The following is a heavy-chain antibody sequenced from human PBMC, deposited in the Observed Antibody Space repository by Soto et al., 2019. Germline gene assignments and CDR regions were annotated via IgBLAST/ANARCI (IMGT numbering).Heavy chain of an antibody. CDR1: GVTFSSYA. V-gene: IGHV1-69*13. Sequence: SVKVSCKASGVTFSSYAISWVRQAPGQGLEWMGGIIPIFGTANYAQKFQGRVTITADESTSTAYMELSSLRSEDTAVYYCARVVYDGRITIFGVALPYYGMDVWGQGTTVTVSS. CDR3: ARVVYDGRITIFGVALPYYGMDV. CDR2: IIPIFGTA. J-gene: IGHJ6*02. D-gene: IGHD3-3*01.